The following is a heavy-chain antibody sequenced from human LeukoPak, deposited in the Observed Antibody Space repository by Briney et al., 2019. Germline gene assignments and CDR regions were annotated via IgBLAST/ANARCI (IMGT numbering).Heavy chain of an antibody. J-gene: IGHJ4*02. Sequence: GESLKISCKGSGYSFTSYWIGWVRQMPGKGLEWMGIIYPGDSDTRYSPSFQGQVTISADKSISTAYLQWSSLKASDTAMYYCARGARRLYYDSSGYCVYWGQGTLVTVSS. CDR2: IYPGDSDT. CDR1: GYSFTSYW. D-gene: IGHD3-22*01. V-gene: IGHV5-51*01. CDR3: ARGARRLYYDSSGYCVY.